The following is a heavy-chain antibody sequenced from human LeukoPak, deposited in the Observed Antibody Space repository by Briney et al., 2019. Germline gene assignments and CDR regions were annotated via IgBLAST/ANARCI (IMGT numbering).Heavy chain of an antibody. CDR1: GFTFSDYY. V-gene: IGHV3-11*01. CDR2: INPGGSTI. J-gene: IGHJ4*02. Sequence: GGSLRLSCAASGFTFSDYYMSWIRQAPGKGLEWVSYINPGGSTIYYADSVKGRFTISRDNAKNSLYLQMNSLRAEETAVYYCARDRGVAGTPYYFDYWGQGTLVTVSS. D-gene: IGHD2-15*01. CDR3: ARDRGVAGTPYYFDY.